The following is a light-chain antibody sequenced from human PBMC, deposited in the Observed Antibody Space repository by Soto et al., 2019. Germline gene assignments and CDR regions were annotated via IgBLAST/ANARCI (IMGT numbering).Light chain of an antibody. V-gene: IGKV1-9*01. CDR1: QGIRIY. Sequence: DIQLTQSPSFLSSSVGDRVTMTCRSIQGIRIYLAWYQQRPGKAPELLIYGASTLRPGGASRFSGSGSGTEFTLTISSLQPEDFATYFCQQLNTFPPFFTFGPGTKVDTK. J-gene: IGKJ3*01. CDR2: GAS. CDR3: QQLNTFPPFFT.